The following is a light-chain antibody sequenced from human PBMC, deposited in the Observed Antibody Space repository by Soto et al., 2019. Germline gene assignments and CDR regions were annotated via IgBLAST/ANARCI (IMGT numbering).Light chain of an antibody. CDR3: QQYDFSLRT. Sequence: EIVMTQSPATLSVSPGERATLSCRASQSFSSNLAWYQQKPGQAPRLLIYGASTRATGVPARFSGSGSGTEFTLTISSLQSEDFAVYYCQQYDFSLRTFGQGTKVDIK. V-gene: IGKV3D-15*02. CDR2: GAS. J-gene: IGKJ1*01. CDR1: QSFSSN.